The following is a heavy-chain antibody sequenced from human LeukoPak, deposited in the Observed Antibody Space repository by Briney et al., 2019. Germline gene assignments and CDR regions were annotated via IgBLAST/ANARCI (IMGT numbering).Heavy chain of an antibody. D-gene: IGHD6-13*01. J-gene: IGHJ6*02. CDR1: GGSISSGGYY. CDR3: ARDTYSSSWYGAYYYYGMDV. Sequence: SETLSLTCTVSGGSISSGGYYWSWIRQHPGKGLEWIGYIYYSGSTYYNPSLKSRVTISVDTSKNQFSLKLSSVTAADTAVYYCARDTYSSSWYGAYYYYGMDVWGQGTTVTVSS. V-gene: IGHV4-31*03. CDR2: IYYSGST.